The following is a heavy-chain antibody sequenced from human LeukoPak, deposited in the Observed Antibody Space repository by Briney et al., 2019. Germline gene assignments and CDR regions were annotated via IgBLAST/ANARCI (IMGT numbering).Heavy chain of an antibody. Sequence: GGSLRLSCAASEFTVSSNYMSWVRQAPGKGLEWVSVNYSDGSTYYADSVKGRFTISRDNSKNTLYLQMNSLGAEDTAVYYCARSPSYYGSAHYFDYWGQGTLVTVSS. V-gene: IGHV3-53*01. CDR1: EFTVSSNY. CDR3: ARSPSYYGSAHYFDY. D-gene: IGHD3-10*01. J-gene: IGHJ4*02. CDR2: NYSDGST.